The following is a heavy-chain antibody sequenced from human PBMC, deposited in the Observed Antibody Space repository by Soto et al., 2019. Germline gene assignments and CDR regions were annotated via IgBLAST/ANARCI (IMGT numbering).Heavy chain of an antibody. Sequence: QVQLVQSGAEVKKPGSSVKVSCKASGGTFSSYAISWVRQAPGQGLEWMGGIIPIFGTANYAQKFQGRVTINADASTSTAYMELSSLRAEGTAVYYCGKDIVVVVAATGHYYCGMDVWGRGTTVTVSS. V-gene: IGHV1-69*12. CDR3: GKDIVVVVAATGHYYCGMDV. CDR2: IIPIFGTA. J-gene: IGHJ6*02. CDR1: GGTFSSYA. D-gene: IGHD2-15*01.